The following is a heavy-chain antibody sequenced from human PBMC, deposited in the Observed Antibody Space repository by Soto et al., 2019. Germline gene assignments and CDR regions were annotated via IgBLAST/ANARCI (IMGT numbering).Heavy chain of an antibody. CDR2: TYYRSNWYT. V-gene: IGHV6-1*01. Sequence: SQTLSLTCAISGDSVSSTSTAWSWIRQSPSRGLEWLGRTYYRSNWYTDYAVSVKSRITISPDTSKNQFSLQLNSVTPEDTAVYFCAKGDNLGPKTGYAFDPWGQGIMFTVSS. J-gene: IGHJ5*02. CDR1: GDSVSSTSTA. CDR3: AKGDNLGPKTGYAFDP. D-gene: IGHD5-12*01.